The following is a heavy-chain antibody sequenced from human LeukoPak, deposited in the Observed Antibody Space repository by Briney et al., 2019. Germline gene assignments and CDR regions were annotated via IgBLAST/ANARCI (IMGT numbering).Heavy chain of an antibody. Sequence: SETLSLTCTVSGGSISSSSYYWGWIRQPPGKGLEWIGSIYYSGSTYYNPSLKSRVTISVDTSKNQFSLKLSSVTAADTAVYYCARAPYSSSWVFDYWGQGTLVTVSS. CDR2: IYYSGST. J-gene: IGHJ4*02. D-gene: IGHD6-13*01. V-gene: IGHV4-39*01. CDR1: GGSISSSSYY. CDR3: ARAPYSSSWVFDY.